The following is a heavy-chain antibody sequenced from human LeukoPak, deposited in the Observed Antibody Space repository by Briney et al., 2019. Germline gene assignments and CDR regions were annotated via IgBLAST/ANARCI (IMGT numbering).Heavy chain of an antibody. CDR2: ISGSGGST. V-gene: IGHV3-23*01. Sequence: GGSLRLSCAASGFTFADYAMHWVRQVPGKGLEWVSVISGSGGSTYYADSVKGRFAISRDNSKNTLYLQLNSLRAEDTAVYYCAKDWYYESSGYYSPADYWGQGTPVTVSS. D-gene: IGHD3-22*01. CDR3: AKDWYYESSGYYSPADY. J-gene: IGHJ4*02. CDR1: GFTFADYA.